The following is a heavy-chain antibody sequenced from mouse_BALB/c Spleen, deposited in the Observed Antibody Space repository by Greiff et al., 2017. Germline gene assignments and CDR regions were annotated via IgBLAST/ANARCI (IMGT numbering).Heavy chain of an antibody. CDR1: GFTFSSFG. J-gene: IGHJ2*01. Sequence: EVQVVESGGGLVQPGGSRKLSCAASGFTFSSFGMHWVRQAPEKGLEWVAYISSGSSTIYYADTVKGRFTISRDNPKNTLFLQMTSLRSEDTAMYYCARENGNYGFYYFDYWGQGTTLTVSS. CDR2: ISSGSSTI. D-gene: IGHD2-1*01. CDR3: ARENGNYGFYYFDY. V-gene: IGHV5-17*02.